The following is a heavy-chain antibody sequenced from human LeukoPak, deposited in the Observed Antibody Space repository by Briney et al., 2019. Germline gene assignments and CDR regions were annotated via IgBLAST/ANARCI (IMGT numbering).Heavy chain of an antibody. J-gene: IGHJ4*01. D-gene: IGHD5-24*01. Sequence: GGSLRLSCAASGFTFSIYAMSWVRQAPGKGLEWVAAISSSGGTTYYADSMRGRFSISRGNPKSMLFLEMSSLRADDTAVYYCAKVAARRDYEAYFEYWGHGTQVAVSS. CDR3: AKVAARRDYEAYFEY. CDR2: ISSSGGTT. V-gene: IGHV3-23*01. CDR1: GFTFSIYA.